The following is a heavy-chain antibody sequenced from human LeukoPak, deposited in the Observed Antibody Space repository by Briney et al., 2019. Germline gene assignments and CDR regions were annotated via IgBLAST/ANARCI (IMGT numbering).Heavy chain of an antibody. D-gene: IGHD3-22*01. CDR2: IKQDGSEK. Sequence: PGGSLRLSCAASGFTFSSYWMSWVRQAPGKGLEWVANIKQDGSEKYYVDSVKGRFTISRDNAKNSLYLQMNGLRAEDTAVYYCARGDDSSGYYYEVSDYWGQGTLVTVSS. J-gene: IGHJ4*02. CDR3: ARGDDSSGYYYEVSDY. V-gene: IGHV3-7*03. CDR1: GFTFSSYW.